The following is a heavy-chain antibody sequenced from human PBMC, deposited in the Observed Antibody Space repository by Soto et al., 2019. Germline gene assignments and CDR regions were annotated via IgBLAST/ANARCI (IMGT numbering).Heavy chain of an antibody. CDR1: GYTFTSYG. D-gene: IGHD7-27*01. CDR3: ARGTRIPVASSNYYFDY. CDR2: ISAYNGKT. Sequence: QVQLVQSGAEVKKHGASVKVSCKASGYTFTSYGISWVRQAPGQGLEWMGWISAYNGKTNYAQKLQGRVTMTTDTTTRTGYMELRSLRSADTAVYYCARGTRIPVASSNYYFDYGCQGTLVTVSS. V-gene: IGHV1-18*01. J-gene: IGHJ4*02.